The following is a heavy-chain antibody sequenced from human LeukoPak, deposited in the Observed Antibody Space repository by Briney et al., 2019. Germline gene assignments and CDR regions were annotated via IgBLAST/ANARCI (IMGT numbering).Heavy chain of an antibody. D-gene: IGHD5-12*01. CDR3: ARGGGGYAFDY. Sequence: SETLSLTCTVSGGSISTYYWSWIRQPPGKGLEWIGYIYYSGSTNYNPSLKSRVTMSVDTSKNQFSLKLSSVTAADTAVYYCARGGGGYAFDYWGQGTLVTVSS. CDR1: GGSISTYY. CDR2: IYYSGST. V-gene: IGHV4-59*01. J-gene: IGHJ4*02.